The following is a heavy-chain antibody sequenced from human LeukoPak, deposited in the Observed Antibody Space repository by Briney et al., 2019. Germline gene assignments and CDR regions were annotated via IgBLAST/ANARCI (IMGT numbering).Heavy chain of an antibody. Sequence: ASVKVSCKTSGGTFSSYTITRVRQAPGQGLEWMGGIIPIFGTTNYAQKFQGRVTITADESTSTAYMELSSLRYEDTAVYYCARGWQLGGDLGDAFDIWGQGTMVTVSS. V-gene: IGHV1-69*13. CDR3: ARGWQLGGDLGDAFDI. D-gene: IGHD2-21*01. J-gene: IGHJ3*02. CDR2: IIPIFGTT. CDR1: GGTFSSYT.